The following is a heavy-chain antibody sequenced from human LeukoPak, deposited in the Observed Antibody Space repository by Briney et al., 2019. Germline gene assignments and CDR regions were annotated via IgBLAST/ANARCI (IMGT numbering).Heavy chain of an antibody. CDR2: VSTYNGNT. Sequence: ASVKVSCKTSGYAFTSYGISWVRQAPGQGLEWVGWVSTYNGNTNYAQKLQGRITMTTDTSTSTAYMELRSLRSDDTAMYYCAREHGYSSSGDYWGQGTLVTVSS. D-gene: IGHD6-6*01. CDR3: AREHGYSSSGDY. J-gene: IGHJ4*02. V-gene: IGHV1-18*01. CDR1: GYAFTSYG.